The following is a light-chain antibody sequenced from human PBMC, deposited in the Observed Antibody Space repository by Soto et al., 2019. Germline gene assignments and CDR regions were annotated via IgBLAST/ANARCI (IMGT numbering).Light chain of an antibody. J-gene: IGKJ5*01. CDR2: GVS. V-gene: IGKV3-20*01. CDR3: QQYGNSPMT. CDR1: QSLGSNS. Sequence: ETVLTQSPGTLSLSPGETATLSCRASQSLGSNSLVWYQQKPGQPPRLLISGVSNRATDIPDRFSGSGSGTDFTLTITRLESEDFAVYACQQYGNSPMTFGQGTRLEIK.